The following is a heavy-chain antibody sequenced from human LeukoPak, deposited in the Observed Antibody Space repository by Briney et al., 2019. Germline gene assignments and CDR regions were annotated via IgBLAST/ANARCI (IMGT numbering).Heavy chain of an antibody. J-gene: IGHJ5*02. CDR3: ARDEYRSRWLHR. Sequence: GGSLRLSCAASGFTFSSYWKSWLRLAPGKGLEWVANIKGDGSEKWYADSVKGRFTISRDNAQNSVHLQMNSLRAEDTAVYHCARDEYRSRWLHRWGQGTLVTVTS. CDR2: IKGDGSEK. D-gene: IGHD5-24*01. V-gene: IGHV3-7*01. CDR1: GFTFSSYW.